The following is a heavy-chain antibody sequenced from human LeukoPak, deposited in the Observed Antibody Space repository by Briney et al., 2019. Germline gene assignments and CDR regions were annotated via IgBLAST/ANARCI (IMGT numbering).Heavy chain of an antibody. CDR2: IYSGGGT. D-gene: IGHD5-18*01. CDR3: ARGGYSYGSYDY. J-gene: IGHJ4*02. Sequence: GGSLRLSCAASGFTVSSNYMSWVRQAPGKGLEWVSVIYSGGGTYYADSVKGRFTISRDNSMNTLYLQMNSLRAKDTAVYYCARGGYSYGSYDYWGQGTLVTVSS. CDR1: GFTVSSNY. V-gene: IGHV3-53*01.